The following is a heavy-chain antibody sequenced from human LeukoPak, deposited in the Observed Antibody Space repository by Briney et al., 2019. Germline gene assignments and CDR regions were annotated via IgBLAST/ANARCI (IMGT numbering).Heavy chain of an antibody. V-gene: IGHV4-34*01. D-gene: IGHD2-15*01. CDR1: GGSFSGYY. Sequence: SETLSLTCAVYGGSFSGYYWSWIRQPPGKGLEWIGEINHSGSTNYNPSLKSRVTISVDTSKNQFSLKLSSVTAADTAVYYCARRGYCSGGSCHSFDYWGQGTLVTVSS. CDR3: ARRGYCSGGSCHSFDY. CDR2: INHSGST. J-gene: IGHJ4*02.